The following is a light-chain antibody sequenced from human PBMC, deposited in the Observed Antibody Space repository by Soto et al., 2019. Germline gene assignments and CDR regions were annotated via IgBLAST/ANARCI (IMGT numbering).Light chain of an antibody. Sequence: DIEMPQSPSSRSASVGDRVTITCRASQSISSYLNWYQQKPGKAPKLLIYAASSLQSGVPSRFSGSGSGTDFTLTISSLQPEDFATYYCQQSYSTPITFGQGTRLEIK. J-gene: IGKJ5*01. V-gene: IGKV1-39*01. CDR3: QQSYSTPIT. CDR1: QSISSY. CDR2: AAS.